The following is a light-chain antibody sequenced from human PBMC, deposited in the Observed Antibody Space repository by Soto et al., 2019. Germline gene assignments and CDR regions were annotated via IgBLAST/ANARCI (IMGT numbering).Light chain of an antibody. J-gene: IGKJ1*01. CDR1: QNIETW. V-gene: IGKV1-5*01. Sequence: DIQMTQSPSALSGSVGDRVTITCRASQNIETWLAWYQQAPGKAPKLLIYDASTLKTGVPSRFSGSGSGTEFTLTIGSLRPDDYATYYCQQYNSEPWTFGQGTKVEI. CDR3: QQYNSEPWT. CDR2: DAS.